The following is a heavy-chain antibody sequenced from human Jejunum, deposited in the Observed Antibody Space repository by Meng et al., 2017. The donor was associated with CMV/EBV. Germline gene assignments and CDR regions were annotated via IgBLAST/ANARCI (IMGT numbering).Heavy chain of an antibody. V-gene: IGHV3-23*01. J-gene: IGHJ4*02. CDR2: ISNTGGTT. D-gene: IGHD5-12*01. Sequence: SFVASGLPFRSYAMSWVRQAPGQGLAWVSTISNTGGTTFYADSVKGRFAISRDNSKNTLNLQMNSLRAEDTAVYYCAGGDYGGYYYWGQGTLVTVSS. CDR3: AGGDYGGYYY. CDR1: GLPFRSYA.